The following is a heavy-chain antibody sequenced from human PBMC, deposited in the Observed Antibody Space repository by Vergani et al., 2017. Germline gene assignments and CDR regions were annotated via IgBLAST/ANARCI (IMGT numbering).Heavy chain of an antibody. CDR1: GFTFSSYS. CDR2: ISSSSSYI. J-gene: IGHJ3*02. Sequence: EVQLVESGGGLVKPGGSLRLSCAASGFTFSSYSMNWVRQAPGKGLEWVSSISSSSSYIYYADSVKGRFTFSTDNAKHSLYLQMSSLGAEGTAVYYCARMLERAPRDAFDIWGQGTMVTVSS. CDR3: ARMLERAPRDAFDI. D-gene: IGHD1-1*01. V-gene: IGHV3-21*01.